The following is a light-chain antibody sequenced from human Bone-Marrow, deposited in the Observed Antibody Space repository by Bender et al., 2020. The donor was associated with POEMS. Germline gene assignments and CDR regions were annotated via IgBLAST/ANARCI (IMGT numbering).Light chain of an antibody. CDR2: DVN. V-gene: IGLV2-8*01. CDR3: SSYAGSKDLV. CDR1: SSDIGGYNY. Sequence: QSALTQPPSASGSPGQSVTISCTGISSDIGGYNYVAWYQQHPGKAPKLMIFDVNKRPSGVPDRFSGSESGNTASLTVSGLQAEDEADYYCSSYAGSKDLVFGGGTKLTVL. J-gene: IGLJ2*01.